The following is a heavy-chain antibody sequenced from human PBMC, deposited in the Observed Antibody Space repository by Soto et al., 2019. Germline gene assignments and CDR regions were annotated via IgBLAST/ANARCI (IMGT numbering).Heavy chain of an antibody. D-gene: IGHD2-15*01. Sequence: GGSLRLSCAASGFTFSSYSMNWVRQAPGKGLEWVSYISSSSSTIYYADSVKGRFTISRDNAKNSLYLQMNSLRAEDTAVYYCARVVWPRSGVVDYWGQGTLVTVSS. CDR1: GFTFSSYS. V-gene: IGHV3-48*01. CDR2: ISSSSSTI. J-gene: IGHJ4*02. CDR3: ARVVWPRSGVVDY.